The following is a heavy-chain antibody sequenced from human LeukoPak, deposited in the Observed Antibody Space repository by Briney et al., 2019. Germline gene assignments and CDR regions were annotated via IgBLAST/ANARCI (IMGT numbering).Heavy chain of an antibody. CDR2: IYTSGGT. CDR3: ARDSAYSSGYYYFDY. V-gene: IGHV4-4*07. CDR1: GGSISSYY. Sequence: SETLSLTCTVSGGSISSYYWSWIRQPAGKGLEWIGRIYTSGGTNYNPSLKSRVTISVDKSKNQFSLKLSSVTAADTAVYYCARDSAYSSGYYYFDYWGQGTLVTVSS. J-gene: IGHJ4*02. D-gene: IGHD6-25*01.